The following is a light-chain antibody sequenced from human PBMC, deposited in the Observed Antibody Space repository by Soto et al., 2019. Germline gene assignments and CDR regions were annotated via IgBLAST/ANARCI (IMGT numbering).Light chain of an antibody. CDR1: QSVSGY. CDR3: QQRSTWPKT. V-gene: IGKV3-11*01. CDR2: DTS. Sequence: EIVLTQSPATLSLSPGERAALSCRASQSVSGYLAWYQQKPGQAPGLLIYDTSNRATGIPARFSGSGSGTDFTLTISSLEPEDFAVYYCQQRSTWPKTFGQGTKVEIK. J-gene: IGKJ1*01.